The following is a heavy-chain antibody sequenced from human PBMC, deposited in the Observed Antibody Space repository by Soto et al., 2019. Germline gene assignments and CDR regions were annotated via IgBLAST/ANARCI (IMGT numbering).Heavy chain of an antibody. J-gene: IGHJ4*02. Sequence: ASVKVSCKASGYSFTSYYMHWLRQAPGQGLEWMGIINPSGGSTTYAQKFQGRVTMTRDTSTSTVYMELSSLRSEDTAVYYCGRDPTGTLRYYYFDRWGQCTRVTVSS. CDR3: GRDPTGTLRYYYFDR. D-gene: IGHD1-1*01. CDR1: GYSFTSYY. V-gene: IGHV1-46*01. CDR2: INPSGGST.